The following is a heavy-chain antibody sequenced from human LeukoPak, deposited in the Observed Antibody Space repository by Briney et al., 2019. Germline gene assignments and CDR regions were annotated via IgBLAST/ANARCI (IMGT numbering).Heavy chain of an antibody. V-gene: IGHV4-31*03. D-gene: IGHD4-23*01. CDR3: ARENYGGNSGVDYFDY. CDR2: IYYSGST. CDR1: GGSISSGGYY. Sequence: PSETLSLTCTVSGGSISSGGYYWSWIRQHPGKGLEWIGYIYYSGSTYYNPSLKSRVTISVDTSKNQFSLKLSSVTAADTAVYYCARENYGGNSGVDYFDYWGQGTLVTVSS. J-gene: IGHJ4*02.